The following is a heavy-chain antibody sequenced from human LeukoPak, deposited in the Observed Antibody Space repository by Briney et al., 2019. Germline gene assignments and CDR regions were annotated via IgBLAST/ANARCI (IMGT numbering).Heavy chain of an antibody. CDR1: GGSISSSSYY. J-gene: IGHJ4*02. CDR2: IYYSGST. Sequence: PSETLSLTCTVSGGSISSSSYYWGWIRQPPGKGLEWIGSIYYSGSTYYNPSLKSRVTISVDTSKNQFSLKLSSVTAADTAVYYCAVKTKQQLVPKIDYWGQGTLVTVSS. D-gene: IGHD6-13*01. V-gene: IGHV4-39*01. CDR3: AVKTKQQLVPKIDY.